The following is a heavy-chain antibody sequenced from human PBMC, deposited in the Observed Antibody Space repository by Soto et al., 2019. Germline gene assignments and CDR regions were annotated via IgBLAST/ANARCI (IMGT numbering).Heavy chain of an antibody. V-gene: IGHV3-21*01. J-gene: IGHJ4*02. D-gene: IGHD2-2*01. CDR1: GFAFNNYG. CDR3: AREDSIIIPALSDF. Sequence: PGGSLRLSCTVSGFAFNNYGINWVRQAPGKGLEWVSSISKSDYTYYSDSVKGRFTISRDNAXXSVXLQMNTLRVEDTAVYYCAREDSIIIPALSDFCGQGTLVTVS. CDR2: ISKSDYT.